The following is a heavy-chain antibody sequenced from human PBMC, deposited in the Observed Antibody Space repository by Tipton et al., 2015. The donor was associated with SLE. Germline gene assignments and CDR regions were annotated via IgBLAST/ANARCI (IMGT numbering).Heavy chain of an antibody. CDR3: ARDPHHYGSGLDP. CDR2: IYHTGST. J-gene: IGHJ5*02. V-gene: IGHV4-59*01. CDR1: GGSISSYY. D-gene: IGHD3-10*01. Sequence: GLVKPSETLSLTCTVSGGSISSYYWSWIRQPPGKGLEWIGYIYHTGSTNYNPSLKSRVTLSLDTSKNQFSLRLSSVTAADTAVYYCARDPHHYGSGLDPWGQGTLVTVSS.